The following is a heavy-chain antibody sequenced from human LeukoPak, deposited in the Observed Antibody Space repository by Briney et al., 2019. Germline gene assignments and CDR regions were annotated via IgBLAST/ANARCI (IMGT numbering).Heavy chain of an antibody. Sequence: GASVKVSCKASGGTFSSYAISWVRQAPGQGLEWMGRIIPILGIANYAQKFQGRVTITADKSTSTAHMELSSLRSEGTAVYYCARGSMTTVVTENWFDPWGQGTLVTVSS. V-gene: IGHV1-69*04. CDR2: IIPILGIA. CDR3: ARGSMTTVVTENWFDP. CDR1: GGTFSSYA. J-gene: IGHJ5*02. D-gene: IGHD4-23*01.